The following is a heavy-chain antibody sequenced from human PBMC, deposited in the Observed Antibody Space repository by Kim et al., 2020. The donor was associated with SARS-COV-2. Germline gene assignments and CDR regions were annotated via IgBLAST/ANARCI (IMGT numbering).Heavy chain of an antibody. J-gene: IGHJ4*02. CDR1: GYTFTSYA. V-gene: IGHV1-3*01. CDR3: ARDGYGRYYFDY. CDR2: INAGNGNT. D-gene: IGHD2-2*03. Sequence: ASVKVSCKASGYTFTSYAMHWVRQAPGQRLEWMGWINAGNGNTKYSQKFQGRVTITRDTSASTAYMELSSLRSEDTAVYYCARDGYGRYYFDYWGQGTLVTVSS.